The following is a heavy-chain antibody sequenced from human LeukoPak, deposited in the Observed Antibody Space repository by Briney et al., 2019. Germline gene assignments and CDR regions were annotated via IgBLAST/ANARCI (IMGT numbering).Heavy chain of an antibody. CDR2: ISSNSDYI. CDR1: GFTFSAYS. CDR3: ATDGAGFDT. V-gene: IGHV3-21*04. J-gene: IGHJ5*02. Sequence: GGALRLSCAASGFTFSAYSMNWVRQAPGKGLEWVSTISSNSDYIYYADSVKGRFTISRDNAKKSLYLEMNNLRAEDTAVYYCATDGAGFDTWGQGVLVTVSS.